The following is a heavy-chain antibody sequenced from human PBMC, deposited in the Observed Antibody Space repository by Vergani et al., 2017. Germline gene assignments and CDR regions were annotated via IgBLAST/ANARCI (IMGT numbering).Heavy chain of an antibody. D-gene: IGHD4-17*01. CDR2: ISYDGSNK. Sequence: QVQLVESGGGVVQPGRSLRLSCAASGFTFSSYAMHWVRQAPGKGLEWVAVISYDGSNKYYADSVKGRFTISRYNSKNTLYLQLNSLRAEDTAVYYCARDEGMTTVTGGFDYWGQGTLVTVSS. CDR3: ARDEGMTTVTGGFDY. V-gene: IGHV3-30-3*01. CDR1: GFTFSSYA. J-gene: IGHJ4*02.